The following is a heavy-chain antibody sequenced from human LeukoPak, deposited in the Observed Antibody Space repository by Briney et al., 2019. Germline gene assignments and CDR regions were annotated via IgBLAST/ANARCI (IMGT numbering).Heavy chain of an antibody. Sequence: GGSLRLSCAASGFTFSSYSMNWVRQAPGKGLEWVSYISSSSYTIYYADSMKGRFTISRDNGKNSLYLQMNSLRDEDTAIYYCARGPAAAIDYWGQGTLVTVSS. J-gene: IGHJ4*02. V-gene: IGHV3-48*02. CDR2: ISSSSYTI. D-gene: IGHD2-2*01. CDR3: ARGPAAAIDY. CDR1: GFTFSSYS.